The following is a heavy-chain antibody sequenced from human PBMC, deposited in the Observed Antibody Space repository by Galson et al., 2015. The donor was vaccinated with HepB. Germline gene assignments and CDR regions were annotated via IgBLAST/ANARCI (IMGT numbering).Heavy chain of an antibody. Sequence: LRLSCAASGFTFSSYGMHWVRQAPGKGLEWVAVISYDGSNKYYADSVKGRFTISRDNSKNTLYLQMNSLRGEDTAVYYCVTTGTGTRLTVDHWGQGALVTVSS. CDR3: VTTGTGTRLTVDH. CDR1: GFTFSSYG. D-gene: IGHD1-1*01. J-gene: IGHJ4*02. CDR2: ISYDGSNK. V-gene: IGHV3-30*03.